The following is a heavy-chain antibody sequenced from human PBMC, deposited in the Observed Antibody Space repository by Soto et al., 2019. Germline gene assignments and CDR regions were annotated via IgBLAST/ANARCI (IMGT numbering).Heavy chain of an antibody. Sequence: SETLSLTCTVSGGSISSGGYYWSWIRQHPGKGLEWIGYIYYSGSTYYNPSLKSRVTISVDTSKNQFSLKLSSVTAAATAVYYCARDRGSNWGSGQDAFDIWGQGTMVTVSS. CDR3: ARDRGSNWGSGQDAFDI. V-gene: IGHV4-31*03. D-gene: IGHD7-27*01. CDR1: GGSISSGGYY. J-gene: IGHJ3*02. CDR2: IYYSGST.